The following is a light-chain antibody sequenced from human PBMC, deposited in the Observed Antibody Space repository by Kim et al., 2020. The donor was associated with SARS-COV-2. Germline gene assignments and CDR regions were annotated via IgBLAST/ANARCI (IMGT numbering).Light chain of an antibody. Sequence: IQLTQSPSSLSASVGDRVTITCRASQGISSYLAWYQQKPGKAPKLLIYAASTLQSGVPSRFSGSGSGTDFTLTISSLQPEDFATYYSQQLISYPITFGQGTRLEIK. V-gene: IGKV1-9*01. J-gene: IGKJ5*01. CDR2: AAS. CDR1: QGISSY. CDR3: QQLISYPIT.